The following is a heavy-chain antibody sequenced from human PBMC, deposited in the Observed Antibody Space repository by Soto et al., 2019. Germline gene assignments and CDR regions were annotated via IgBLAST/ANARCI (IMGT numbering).Heavy chain of an antibody. J-gene: IGHJ5*02. Sequence: ASVKVSCKASGGTFSSYAISWVRQAPGQGLEWMGGIIPIFGTANYAQKFQGRVTITADESTSTAYMELSSLRSEDTAVYYCARDQSSYREVGWFDPWGQGTLVTVSS. CDR1: GGTFSSYA. CDR3: ARDQSSYREVGWFDP. CDR2: IIPIFGTA. V-gene: IGHV1-69*13. D-gene: IGHD6-13*01.